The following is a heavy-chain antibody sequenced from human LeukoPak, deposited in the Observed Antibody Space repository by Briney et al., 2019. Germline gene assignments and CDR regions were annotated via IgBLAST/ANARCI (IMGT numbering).Heavy chain of an antibody. CDR3: ARGWGGALDY. CDR1: GGSISSYY. CDR2: IYYSGST. V-gene: IGHV4-59*08. D-gene: IGHD3-10*01. J-gene: IGHJ4*02. Sequence: SETLSLTCTVSGGSISSYYWSWIRQPPGKGLEWIGYIYYSGSTNYNPSLKSRVTISVDTSKNQFSLKLSSVTAADTAVYYCARGWGGALDYWGQGTLVTVSS.